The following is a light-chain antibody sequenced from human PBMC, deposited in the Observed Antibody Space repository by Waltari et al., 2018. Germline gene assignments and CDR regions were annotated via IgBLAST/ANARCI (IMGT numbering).Light chain of an antibody. J-gene: IGKJ2*01. Sequence: EIVCTQSPGTLSLSPGDSATLSCRASQSVRSRYLAWYRQKPGQAPRLLIYGASSRATGIPDRFSGSGSGTDFALSMRRLEPEDFAVYYCHLYGTSPRYTFGQGTKLEIK. CDR3: HLYGTSPRYT. V-gene: IGKV3-20*01. CDR1: QSVRSRY. CDR2: GAS.